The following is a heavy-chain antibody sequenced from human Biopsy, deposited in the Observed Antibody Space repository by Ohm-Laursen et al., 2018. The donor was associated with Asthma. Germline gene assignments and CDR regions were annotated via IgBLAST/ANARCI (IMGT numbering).Heavy chain of an antibody. CDR2: ITGSGGFT. Sequence: SLRLSCTASGFTFSGSWMIWVRQAPGKGLEWVSSITGSGGFTYYADSVKGRFTISRDKSDNTLYLQMNSLTAEDTAVYHCAKDERAYYGSDSKYMQPAPLGDWGQGTPVTVSS. V-gene: IGHV3-23*01. J-gene: IGHJ1*01. D-gene: IGHD2-21*01. CDR1: GFTFSGSW. CDR3: AKDERAYYGSDSKYMQPAPLGD.